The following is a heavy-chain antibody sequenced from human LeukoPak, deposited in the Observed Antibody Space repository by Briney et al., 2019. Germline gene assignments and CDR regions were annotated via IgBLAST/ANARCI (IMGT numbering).Heavy chain of an antibody. CDR1: GXSINISDDY. CDR2: MHYSGST. V-gene: IGHV4-39*01. J-gene: IGHJ4*02. Sequence: SETLSLTCTVSGXSINISDDYWGWIRQPPGKGLEWIGSMHYSGSTYYNPSLKSRVTISVDTSKNQFSLKLNSVTAADTAVYFCARQVVAVAGTGYFDYWGQGTLVTVSS. D-gene: IGHD6-19*01. CDR3: ARQVVAVAGTGYFDY.